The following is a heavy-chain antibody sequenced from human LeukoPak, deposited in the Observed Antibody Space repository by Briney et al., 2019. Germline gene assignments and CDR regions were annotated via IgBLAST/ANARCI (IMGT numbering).Heavy chain of an antibody. D-gene: IGHD3-3*01. V-gene: IGHV3-11*01. CDR1: GVTFSQYY. J-gene: IGHJ4*02. Sequence: GGSLRLSCQLYGVTFSQYYMSWIGQAPGKGLDGLSYISSNGKSLYYADSVKGRFTISRDDGKNQLFLQMNSLRVDDSAMYFCAAHDFWNGRRPYWGQATLVTVSS. CDR2: ISSNGKSL. CDR3: AAHDFWNGRRPY.